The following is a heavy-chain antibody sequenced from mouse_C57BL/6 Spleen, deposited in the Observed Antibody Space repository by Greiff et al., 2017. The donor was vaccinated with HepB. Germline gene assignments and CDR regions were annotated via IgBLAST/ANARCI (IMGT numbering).Heavy chain of an antibody. J-gene: IGHJ1*03. D-gene: IGHD4-1*01. Sequence: EVQLQESGPGLVKPSQSLSLTCSVTGYSITSGYYWNWIRQFPGNKLEWMGYISYDGSNNYNPSLKNRISITRDTSKNQFFLKLNSVTTEDTATYYCARELGPSWYFDVWGTGTTVTVSS. CDR1: GYSITSGYY. CDR2: ISYDGSN. CDR3: ARELGPSWYFDV. V-gene: IGHV3-6*01.